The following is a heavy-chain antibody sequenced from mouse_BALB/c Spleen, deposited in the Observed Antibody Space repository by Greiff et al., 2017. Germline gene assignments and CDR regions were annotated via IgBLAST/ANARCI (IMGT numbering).Heavy chain of an antibody. CDR1: GYTFTSYW. CDR3: TRHGYRYDEFDY. V-gene: IGHV1-69*02. D-gene: IGHD2-14*01. CDR2: IYPSDSYT. Sequence: VQLQQPGAELVRPGASVKLSCKASGYTFTSYWINWVKQRPGQGLEWIGNIYPSDSYTNYNQKFKDKATLTVDKSSSTAYMQLSSPTSEDSAVYYCTRHGYRYDEFDYWGQGTTLTVSS. J-gene: IGHJ2*01.